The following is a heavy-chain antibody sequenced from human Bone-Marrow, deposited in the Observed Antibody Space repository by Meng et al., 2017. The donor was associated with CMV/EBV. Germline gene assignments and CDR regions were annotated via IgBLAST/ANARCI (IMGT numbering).Heavy chain of an antibody. J-gene: IGHJ6*02. CDR2: IPYDGSNT. CDR1: GFTFSSYA. D-gene: IGHD2-21*01. Sequence: GESLKISCAASGFTFSSYAMSWVRQAPGKGLEWVAFIPYDGSNTHSGDSVKGRFIISRDNSRNTLFLQMNSLRPEDTAVYYCAKLPDAGENYYYYYAMDVWGQGTTVTVYS. V-gene: IGHV3-30*02. CDR3: AKLPDAGENYYYYYAMDV.